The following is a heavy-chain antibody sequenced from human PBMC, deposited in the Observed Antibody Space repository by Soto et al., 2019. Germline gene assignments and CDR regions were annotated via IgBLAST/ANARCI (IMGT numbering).Heavy chain of an antibody. J-gene: IGHJ6*02. CDR3: ARDLADILTGLVGYYGIDV. CDR2: ISGTDGRT. CDR1: GLPLGTYA. Sequence: GGSLRISCAASGLPLGTYAMTWARQAPGKGLEWVSAISGTDGRTYYADSVKGRFTISRDNSKNTLYLQMNSLRAEDTAIYYCARDLADILTGLVGYYGIDVWGQGTTVTVSS. D-gene: IGHD3-9*01. V-gene: IGHV3-23*01.